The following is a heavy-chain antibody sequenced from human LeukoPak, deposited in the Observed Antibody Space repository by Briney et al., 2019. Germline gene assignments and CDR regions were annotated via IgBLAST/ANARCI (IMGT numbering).Heavy chain of an antibody. CDR1: GGSISSSSYY. Sequence: SETLSLTCTVSGGSISSSSYYWGWIRQPPGKGLEWIGSIYYSGSTYYNPSLKSRVTISVDTSKNQFSLKLSPVTAADTAVYYCARHFTVLFDAFDIWGQGTMVTVSS. D-gene: IGHD3-10*01. V-gene: IGHV4-39*01. CDR3: ARHFTVLFDAFDI. CDR2: IYYSGST. J-gene: IGHJ3*02.